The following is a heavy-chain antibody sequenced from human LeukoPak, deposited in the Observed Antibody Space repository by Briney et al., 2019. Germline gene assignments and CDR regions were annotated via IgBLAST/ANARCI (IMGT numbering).Heavy chain of an antibody. CDR2: IYYSGST. J-gene: IGHJ6*02. Sequence: SETLSLTCTVSGGSISSYYWSWIRQPPGKGLEWIGYIYYSGSTNYNPSLKSRVTISVDNSKNQFSLKLSSVTAADTAVYYCASLPLLWFGESLVRGIYYYGMDVWGQGTTVSDSS. D-gene: IGHD3-10*01. V-gene: IGHV4-59*01. CDR1: GGSISSYY. CDR3: ASLPLLWFGESLVRGIYYYGMDV.